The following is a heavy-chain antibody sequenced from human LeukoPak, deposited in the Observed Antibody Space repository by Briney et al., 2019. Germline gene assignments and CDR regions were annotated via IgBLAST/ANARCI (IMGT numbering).Heavy chain of an antibody. Sequence: GGSLRLSCAASGVSFKSFEMNWLRQAPGKGLEWLSYISSSGSNIYYADSVKGRFTISRDNPKNSLYLQMNSLRAEGTAVYYCARALDWGQGTLVTVSS. V-gene: IGHV3-48*03. CDR1: GVSFKSFE. CDR3: ARALD. J-gene: IGHJ4*02. D-gene: IGHD3-16*01. CDR2: ISSSGSNI.